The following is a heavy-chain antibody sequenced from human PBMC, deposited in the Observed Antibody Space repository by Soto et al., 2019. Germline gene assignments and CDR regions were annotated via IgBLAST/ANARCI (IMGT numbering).Heavy chain of an antibody. CDR2: INAGSGNT. CDR1: GYTSTNYG. D-gene: IGHD2-2*01. Sequence: ASVKVSCKASGYTSTNYGMHWVRQAPGQRLEWMGWINAGSGNTKYSQKFQGRITITRDTSASTVYMELSSVTAADTAVYYCARFGSTSSHPYYRSKNFDYWGQGTLVTVSS. CDR3: ARFGSTSSHPYYRSKNFDY. V-gene: IGHV1-3*01. J-gene: IGHJ4*02.